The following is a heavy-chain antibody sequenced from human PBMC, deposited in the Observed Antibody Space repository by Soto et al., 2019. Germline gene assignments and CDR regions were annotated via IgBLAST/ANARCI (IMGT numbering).Heavy chain of an antibody. CDR1: GGGNLRDYR. CDR3: ARGGDGYNFGAGY. D-gene: IGHD2-21*01. CDR2: IIPKLGSA. V-gene: IGHV1-69*13. Sequence: SVKVSCKAPGGGNLRDYRTTWVRRAPGQGLEWMGGIIPKLGSANYAQNFQGRVTVTADESTNTVYMELRSLRSDDTAVYYWARGGDGYNFGAGYWGQGTPVTVSS. J-gene: IGHJ4*02.